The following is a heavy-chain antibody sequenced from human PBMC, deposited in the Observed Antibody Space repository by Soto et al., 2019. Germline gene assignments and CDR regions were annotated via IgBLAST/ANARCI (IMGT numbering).Heavy chain of an antibody. Sequence: PVVSVKAACVAAGCTITSYNSRWVRQAPGQGLEWMGWISAYKGNTNYAQKLQGRVTMTTDTSTSTAYMELRSLRSDDTAVYYCARDTVRGAFDIWGQGTMVTVSS. CDR3: ARDTVRGAFDI. V-gene: IGHV1-18*01. CDR1: GCTITSYN. J-gene: IGHJ3*02. CDR2: ISAYKGNT. D-gene: IGHD4-4*01.